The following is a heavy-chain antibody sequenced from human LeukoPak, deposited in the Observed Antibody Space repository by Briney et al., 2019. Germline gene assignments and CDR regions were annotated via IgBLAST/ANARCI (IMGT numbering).Heavy chain of an antibody. V-gene: IGHV3-11*06. Sequence: GGSLRLSCAASGFTFSDYYMSWIRQAPGKGLEWVSYISGSSSYTIYADSVKGRFTISRDNAKSSLSLQMNSLRAEDTAVYYCARVTLYAESALDYWGQGTLVTVSS. CDR1: GFTFSDYY. CDR2: ISGSSSYT. J-gene: IGHJ4*02. D-gene: IGHD4-17*01. CDR3: ARVTLYAESALDY.